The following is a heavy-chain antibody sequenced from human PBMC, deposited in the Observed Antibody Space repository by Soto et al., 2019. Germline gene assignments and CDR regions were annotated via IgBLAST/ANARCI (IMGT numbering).Heavy chain of an antibody. J-gene: IGHJ4*02. D-gene: IGHD6-19*01. CDR3: ARGRVGAVAGRGYYFDY. Sequence: PSETLSLTCAVYGGSFSGYYWSWIRQPPGKGLEWIGEINHSGSTNYNPSLKSRVTISVDTSKNQFSLKLSSVTAADTAVYYCARGRVGAVAGRGYYFDYWGQGTLVTVSS. CDR1: GGSFSGYY. CDR2: INHSGST. V-gene: IGHV4-34*01.